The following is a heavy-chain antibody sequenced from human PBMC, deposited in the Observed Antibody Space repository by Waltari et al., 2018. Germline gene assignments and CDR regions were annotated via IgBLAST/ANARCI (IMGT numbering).Heavy chain of an antibody. D-gene: IGHD1-26*01. J-gene: IGHJ4*02. CDR1: GFTFSRYW. CDR3: ARDMAVGALDY. V-gene: IGHV3-7*01. CDR2: IKQDGSEK. Sequence: EVQLVESGGGLVQPGGSLRLSCAASGFTFSRYWMSWVRQAPGKGLEWVANIKQDGSEKYYVDSVKGRFTISRDNAKNSLYLQMNSLRAEDTAVYYCARDMAVGALDYWGQGTLVTVSS.